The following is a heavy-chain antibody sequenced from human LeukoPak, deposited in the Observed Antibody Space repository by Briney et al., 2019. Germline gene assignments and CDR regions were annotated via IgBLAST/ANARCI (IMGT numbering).Heavy chain of an antibody. CDR1: GFPFSSYV. J-gene: IGHJ4*02. V-gene: IGHV3-33*01. CDR2: IWFDGGKI. CDR3: ARDFTNIRGGGYFDN. Sequence: GGSLRLSCAASGFPFSSYVMHWLRQTPGKGLEWVAVIWFDGGKIYYADSVKGRFTISRDNSKNTLYLQMNSLRAEDTAVYHCARDFTNIRGGGYFDNWGQGTLVTVSS. D-gene: IGHD2/OR15-2a*01.